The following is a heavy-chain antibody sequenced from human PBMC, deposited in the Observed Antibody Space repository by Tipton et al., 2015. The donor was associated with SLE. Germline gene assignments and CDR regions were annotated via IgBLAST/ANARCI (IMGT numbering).Heavy chain of an antibody. V-gene: IGHV4-39*07. J-gene: IGHJ4*02. CDR2: IYYSGST. D-gene: IGHD6-19*01. CDR3: ARHEQQWLPSDY. CDR1: GGSISSSSYY. Sequence: TLSLTCTVSGGSISSSSYYWGWIRQPPGKGLEWIGSIYYSGSTYYNPSLKRRVTMSVDTSKNQFSLKLSSVTAADTAVYYCARHEQQWLPSDYWGQGTLVTVSS.